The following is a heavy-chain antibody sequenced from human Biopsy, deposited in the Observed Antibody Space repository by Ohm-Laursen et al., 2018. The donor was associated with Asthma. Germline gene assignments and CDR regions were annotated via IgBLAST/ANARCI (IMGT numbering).Heavy chain of an antibody. J-gene: IGHJ6*02. CDR3: ARGYSGSDRIVYYYSGLGV. CDR1: GDSFSNYA. D-gene: IGHD5-12*01. CDR2: LIPVLGTP. Sequence: VKISCKASGDSFSNYAISWVRQAPGQGLEWMGGLIPVLGTPDHAQMFEGRVTITADESTSTAYMELSSLSSEDTAVYYCARGYSGSDRIVYYYSGLGVWGQGTTVTVSS. V-gene: IGHV1-69*13.